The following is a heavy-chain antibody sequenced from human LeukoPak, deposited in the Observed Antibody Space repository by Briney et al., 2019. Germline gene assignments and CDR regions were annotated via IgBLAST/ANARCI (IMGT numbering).Heavy chain of an antibody. Sequence: GGSLRLSCAASGFAFNTYSMNWVRQAPGKGLEWVSSISSSTTTIYYADSVKGRFTISRDNSKNTLDLQMNSLRVEDTAVYYCVRDRAPWGGALGGAKGMDVWGEGTTVTVSS. J-gene: IGHJ6*04. D-gene: IGHD3-10*01. CDR3: VRDRAPWGGALGGAKGMDV. CDR1: GFAFNTYS. V-gene: IGHV3-48*01. CDR2: ISSSTTTI.